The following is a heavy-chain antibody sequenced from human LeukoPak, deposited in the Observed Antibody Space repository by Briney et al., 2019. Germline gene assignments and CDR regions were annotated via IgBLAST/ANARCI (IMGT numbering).Heavy chain of an antibody. D-gene: IGHD2-2*01. Sequence: GESLKISCKGSGYTFTSYYMHWVRRAPGQGLEWMGIINPSGGSTSYAQKFQGRVTMTRDTSTSTVYMELSSLRSEDTAVYYCARDPKDIVVVPAAHYFDYWGQGTLVTVSS. CDR3: ARDPKDIVVVPAAHYFDY. CDR1: GYTFTSYY. CDR2: INPSGGST. V-gene: IGHV1-46*01. J-gene: IGHJ4*02.